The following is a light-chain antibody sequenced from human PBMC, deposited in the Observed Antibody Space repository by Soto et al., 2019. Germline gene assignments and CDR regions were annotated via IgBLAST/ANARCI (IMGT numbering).Light chain of an antibody. J-gene: IGKJ1*01. V-gene: IGKV3-20*01. Sequence: EIVLTQSPGTLSLSPWERATLSCRASQTVTSSYLAWYQQKPGQAPRLLIYGASSRATGIPDRFRGSGSGTDFTLTISRLEPEDFAVYSCQQYGSSPTFGQGTKVDIK. CDR2: GAS. CDR1: QTVTSSY. CDR3: QQYGSSPT.